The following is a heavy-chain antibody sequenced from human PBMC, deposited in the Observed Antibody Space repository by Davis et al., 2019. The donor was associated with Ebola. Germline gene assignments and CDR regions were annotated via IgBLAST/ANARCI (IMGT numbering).Heavy chain of an antibody. Sequence: MPSETLSLTCTVSGGSVSSGSYYWSWIRQPPGKGLEWIGYIYYSGSTNYNPSLKSRVTISVDTSKNQFSLKLSSVTAADTAVYYCARGPTRYYFDNWGQGTLVTVSS. V-gene: IGHV4-61*01. CDR2: IYYSGST. J-gene: IGHJ4*02. CDR3: ARGPTRYYFDN. CDR1: GGSVSSGSYY.